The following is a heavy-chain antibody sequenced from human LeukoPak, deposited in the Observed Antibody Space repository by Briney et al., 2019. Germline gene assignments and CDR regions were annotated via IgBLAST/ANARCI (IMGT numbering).Heavy chain of an antibody. CDR1: GYSFTSYW. D-gene: IGHD3-10*01. V-gene: IGHV5-51*01. CDR3: ARHGPMVRGVISWFDP. Sequence: GESLKISCKGSGYSFTSYWIGWVRQMPGKGLEWMGIIYPGDSDTRYSLSFQGQVTISADKSISTAYLQWSSLKASDTAMYYCARHGPMVRGVISWFDPWGQGTLVTVSS. CDR2: IYPGDSDT. J-gene: IGHJ5*02.